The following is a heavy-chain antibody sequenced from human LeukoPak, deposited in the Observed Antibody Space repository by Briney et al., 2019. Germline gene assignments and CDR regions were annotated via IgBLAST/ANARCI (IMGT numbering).Heavy chain of an antibody. D-gene: IGHD6-13*01. CDR3: ASDKGYSNNYFDY. CDR2: IYYSGST. Sequence: SETLSLTCTVSGGSISTTGYYWAWIRQPPGKGLEWIASIYYSGSTYYNSSLKSRVTISVDTSRNQFTLKLSSVTAADTALYYCASDKGYSNNYFDYWGQGTLVTVSS. CDR1: GGSISTTGYY. V-gene: IGHV4-39*01. J-gene: IGHJ4*01.